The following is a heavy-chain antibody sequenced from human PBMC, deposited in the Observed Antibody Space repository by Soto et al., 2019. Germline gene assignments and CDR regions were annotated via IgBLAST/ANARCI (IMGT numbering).Heavy chain of an antibody. Sequence: SETLSLTCAVSGGSISSGGYSWSWIRQPPGKGLEWIGYIYHSGSTYYNPSLKSRVTISVDRSKNQFSLKLSSVTAADTAVYYCARAGGATIFGVVTHYYYYGMDVWGQGTTVTVSS. CDR3: ARAGGATIFGVVTHYYYYGMDV. CDR1: GGSISSGGYS. V-gene: IGHV4-30-2*01. CDR2: IYHSGST. D-gene: IGHD3-3*01. J-gene: IGHJ6*02.